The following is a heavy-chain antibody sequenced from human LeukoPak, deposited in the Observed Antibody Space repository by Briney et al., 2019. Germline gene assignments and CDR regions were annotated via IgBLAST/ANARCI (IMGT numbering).Heavy chain of an antibody. J-gene: IGHJ4*02. CDR3: ARSYYDFWSGYYTSLDY. V-gene: IGHV4-39*01. CDR1: GGSISSSSYY. Sequence: PSETLSLTCTVSGGSISSSSYYWGWIRQPPGKGLEWIGRIYYSGSTYYNPSLKSRVTISVDTSKNQFSLKLSSVTAADTAVYYCARSYYDFWSGYYTSLDYWGQGTLVTVSS. CDR2: IYYSGST. D-gene: IGHD3-3*01.